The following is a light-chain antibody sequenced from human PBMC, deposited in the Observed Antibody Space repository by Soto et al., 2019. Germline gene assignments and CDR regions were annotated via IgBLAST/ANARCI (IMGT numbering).Light chain of an antibody. Sequence: DIQVTQSPSPLSASVGDTVTITCRASQGRNDFLAWFQQKPGTAPKPLISAASSLQSGVPSQFIRSGSNKDFTLAISSLQPEDCKTCYCQQYHSSHVTGGGGTKVEI. CDR1: QGRNDF. V-gene: IGKV1-16*02. CDR3: QQYHSSHVT. CDR2: AAS. J-gene: IGKJ4*02.